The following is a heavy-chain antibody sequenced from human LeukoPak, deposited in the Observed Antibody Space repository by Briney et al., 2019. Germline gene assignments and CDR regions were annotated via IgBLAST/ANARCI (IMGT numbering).Heavy chain of an antibody. D-gene: IGHD2-2*01. Sequence: SETLSLTCAVYGGSFSGYYWSWIRQPPGKGLEWIGEINHSGSTNYNPSLKSRVTISVDTSKNQFSLKLSSVTAADTAVYYCARAPYCSSTSCLYNWFDPWGQGTLVTVSS. CDR2: INHSGST. J-gene: IGHJ5*02. V-gene: IGHV4-34*01. CDR3: ARAPYCSSTSCLYNWFDP. CDR1: GGSFSGYY.